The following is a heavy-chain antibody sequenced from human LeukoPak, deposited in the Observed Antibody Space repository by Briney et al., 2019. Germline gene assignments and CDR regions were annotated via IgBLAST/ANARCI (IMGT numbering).Heavy chain of an antibody. J-gene: IGHJ5*02. D-gene: IGHD2-15*01. CDR1: GGSFSGYY. CDR2: INHSGST. Sequence: SETLSLTCAVYGGSFSGYYWSWIRQPPGKGLEWIGEINHSGSTNYNPSLKSRVTISVDTSKNQFSLKLSSVTAADTAVYYCARASMGYLNWFDPWGQGTLVTVSS. V-gene: IGHV4-34*01. CDR3: ARASMGYLNWFDP.